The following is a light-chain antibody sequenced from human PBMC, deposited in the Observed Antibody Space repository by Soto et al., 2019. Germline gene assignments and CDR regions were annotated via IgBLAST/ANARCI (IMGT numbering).Light chain of an antibody. V-gene: IGLV2-14*01. CDR3: SSYTSSNTLV. CDR2: EVS. CDR1: SSDVGAYNY. Sequence: QSALTQPASVSGSPGQSITISCTGTSSDVGAYNYVSWYQQHPGKAPKLMIFEVSDRPSGVSNRFSGSKSGNTASLTISGLQAEDEADYYYSSYTSSNTLVFGGGTKLTV. J-gene: IGLJ2*01.